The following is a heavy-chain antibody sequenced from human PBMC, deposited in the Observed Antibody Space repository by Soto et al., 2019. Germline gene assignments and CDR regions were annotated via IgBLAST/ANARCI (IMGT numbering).Heavy chain of an antibody. J-gene: IGHJ5*02. CDR1: GGTFSSYA. Sequence: QVQPVQSGAEVKKPGSSVKVSCKASGGTFSSYAISWVRQAPGQGLEWMGGIIPIFGTANYAQKFQGRVTITADKSTSTAYMELSRLRSQDTAVYYCARETLTTVTTRSRFAPWGQETLVTVSS. V-gene: IGHV1-69*06. CDR3: ARETLTTVTTRSRFAP. CDR2: IIPIFGTA. D-gene: IGHD4-4*01.